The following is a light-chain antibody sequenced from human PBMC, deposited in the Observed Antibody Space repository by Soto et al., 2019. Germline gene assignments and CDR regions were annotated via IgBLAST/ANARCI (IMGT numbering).Light chain of an antibody. CDR3: SSYTSCRTLFV. Sequence: QSVLTQPASVSGSPGQSITISCTGTSLDVVSYNDVSWYQQNPGQAPKLMIYDVSNRPSGVSNRFSGSKSGNTASLTISGLQAEDEADYYCSSYTSCRTLFVFGTRTKLTVL. CDR1: SLDVVSYND. V-gene: IGLV2-14*01. J-gene: IGLJ1*01. CDR2: DVS.